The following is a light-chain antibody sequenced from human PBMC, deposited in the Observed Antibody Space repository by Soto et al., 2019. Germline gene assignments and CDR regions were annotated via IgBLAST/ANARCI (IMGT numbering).Light chain of an antibody. J-gene: IGKJ2*01. CDR3: QQSFSAPRT. V-gene: IGKV1-39*01. CDR2: DVS. CDR1: QTIGRY. Sequence: DIQMTQSPSSLSASVGDRVTVTCRASQTIGRYLSWYQQKPGKAPKLLRYDVSSLQTGVPSRFSGGESGTDFTITISGLQPEDCATYYCQQSFSAPRTFGQGTKLAIQ.